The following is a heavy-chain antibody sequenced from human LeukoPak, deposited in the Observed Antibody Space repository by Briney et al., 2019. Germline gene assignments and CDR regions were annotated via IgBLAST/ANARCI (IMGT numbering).Heavy chain of an antibody. Sequence: GASVKVPCKASGYTFTGYYMHWVRQAPGQGLEWMGWINPNSGGTNYAQKFQGRVTMTRDTSISTAYMELSRLRSDDTAVYYCARDLRYSGSYYVAYWGQGTLVTVSS. D-gene: IGHD1-26*01. CDR3: ARDLRYSGSYYVAY. V-gene: IGHV1-2*02. CDR2: INPNSGGT. J-gene: IGHJ4*02. CDR1: GYTFTGYY.